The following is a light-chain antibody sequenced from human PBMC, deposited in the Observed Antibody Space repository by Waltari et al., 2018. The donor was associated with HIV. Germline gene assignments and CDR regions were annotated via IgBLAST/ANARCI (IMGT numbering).Light chain of an antibody. J-gene: IGLJ1*01. CDR1: NSNLGSNT. CDR2: RNL. CDR3: ATWDDSLNGYV. Sequence: QSVLTQPPSASGTPGQRVTISCSGSNSNLGSNTVNWYQQLPGTAPKVLIHRNLRRPSGVPDRFSGSKSGASASLAISGLQSEDEAEYYCATWDDSLNGYVFGAGTKVTVL. V-gene: IGLV1-44*01.